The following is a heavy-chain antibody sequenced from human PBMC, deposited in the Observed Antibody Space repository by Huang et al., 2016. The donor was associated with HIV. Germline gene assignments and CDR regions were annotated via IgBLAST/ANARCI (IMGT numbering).Heavy chain of an antibody. V-gene: IGHV2-5*01. CDR3: AHSTDASAATFYFDF. Sequence: QITLRESGPALVKPTQTLTLTCTFSGFSLTTTGVGVGWIRQPPGQALEWLAFSYSNVDGRYSPSLSSRLTITKNTSKNQVVLTMTNMDPVDTATYYCAHSTDASAATFYFDFWGRGTLVAVSS. D-gene: IGHD6-25*01. J-gene: IGHJ4*02. CDR2: SYSNVDG. CDR1: GFSLTTTGVG.